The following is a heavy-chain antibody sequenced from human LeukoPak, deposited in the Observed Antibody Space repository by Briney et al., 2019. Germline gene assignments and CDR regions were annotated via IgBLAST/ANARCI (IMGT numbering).Heavy chain of an antibody. CDR3: ARVGIAARPADYYFDY. D-gene: IGHD6-6*01. CDR2: ISSSSSYI. J-gene: IGHJ4*02. V-gene: IGHV3-21*01. CDR1: GFTFSSYS. Sequence: GGSLRLSCAASGFTFSSYSMNWVRQAPGKGLEWVSSISSSSSYIYYADSVKGRFTISRDNAKNSLYLQMNSLRAEDTAVYYCARVGIAARPADYYFDYWGQGTLVTVSS.